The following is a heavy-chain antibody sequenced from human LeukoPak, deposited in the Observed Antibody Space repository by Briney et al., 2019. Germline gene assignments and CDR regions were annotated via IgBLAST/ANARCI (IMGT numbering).Heavy chain of an antibody. J-gene: IGHJ1*01. V-gene: IGHV3-7*03. D-gene: IGHD6-13*01. CDR3: SLEGSSWYRYFQH. Sequence: GGSLRLSCAASAFTFSSYWMSWVRPAAGSGLEWEANIKQDGSEKYYVDSVKGRFTISRDNAKNSLYLQMNSLRAEDTAVYYSSLEGSSWYRYFQHWGQGTLVTVSS. CDR2: IKQDGSEK. CDR1: AFTFSSYW.